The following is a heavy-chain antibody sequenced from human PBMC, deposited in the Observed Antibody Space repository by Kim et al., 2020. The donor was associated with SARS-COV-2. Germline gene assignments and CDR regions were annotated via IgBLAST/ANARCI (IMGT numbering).Heavy chain of an antibody. Sequence: SVKVSCKASGGTFSSYAISWVRQAPGQGLEWMGGIIPIFGTANYAQKFQGRVTITADESTSTAYMELSSLRSEDTAVYYCARRGTPYGDYAEWYFDLWGRGTLVTVSS. CDR3: ARRGTPYGDYAEWYFDL. CDR2: IIPIFGTA. D-gene: IGHD4-17*01. J-gene: IGHJ2*01. V-gene: IGHV1-69*13. CDR1: GGTFSSYA.